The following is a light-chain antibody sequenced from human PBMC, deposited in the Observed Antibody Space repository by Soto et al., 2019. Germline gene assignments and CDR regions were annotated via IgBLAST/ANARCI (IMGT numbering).Light chain of an antibody. CDR3: QQANSFPLT. J-gene: IGKJ5*01. CDR1: QGISRW. Sequence: DIQMTQSPSFVSASVGDRVTITCRASQGISRWLAWYQQRPGKAPELLIYGASSLQSGVPSSFSGSGSGTDFTLTISSLQPEDFETYYCQQANSFPLTFGQGTRLEIK. CDR2: GAS. V-gene: IGKV1-12*01.